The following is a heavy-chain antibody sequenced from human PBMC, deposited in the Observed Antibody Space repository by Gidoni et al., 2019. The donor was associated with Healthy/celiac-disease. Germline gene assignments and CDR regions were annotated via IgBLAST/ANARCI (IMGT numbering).Heavy chain of an antibody. J-gene: IGHJ1*01. CDR1: GGSISSGDYY. CDR2: IYYSGST. Sequence: QVQLQESGPGLVKPSPTLSLTCTVSGGSISSGDYYWSWIRQPPGKGLEWIGYIYYSGSTYYNPSLKSRVTISVDTSKNQFSLKLSSVTAAGTAVYYCARVASGLLLFQHWGQGTLVTVSS. D-gene: IGHD2-21*02. CDR3: ARVASGLLLFQH. V-gene: IGHV4-30-4*08.